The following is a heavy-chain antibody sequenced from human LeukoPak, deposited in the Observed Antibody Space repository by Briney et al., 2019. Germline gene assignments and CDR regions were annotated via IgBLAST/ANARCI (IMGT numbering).Heavy chain of an antibody. Sequence: GGSLRLSCAASGFTFSSYGMHWVRQAPGKGLEWVAVIWYDGSSKYYADSVKGRFTISRDNSKNTLYLQMNSLRAEDTAVYYCASIYGDYVWGQGTLVTVSS. CDR3: ASIYGDYV. CDR2: IWYDGSSK. D-gene: IGHD4-17*01. CDR1: GFTFSSYG. J-gene: IGHJ4*02. V-gene: IGHV3-33*01.